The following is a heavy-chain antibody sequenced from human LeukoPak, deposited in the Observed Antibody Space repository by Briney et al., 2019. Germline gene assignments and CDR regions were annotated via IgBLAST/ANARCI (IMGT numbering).Heavy chain of an antibody. D-gene: IGHD2-15*01. Sequence: GRSLRLSCAASGFTFSSYGMHWVRQAPGKGLEWVAVISYDGSNKYYADSVKGRFTSSRDNSKNTLYLQMNSLRAEDTAVYYCAVVAAPLDAFDIWGQGTMVTVSS. J-gene: IGHJ3*02. CDR1: GFTFSSYG. V-gene: IGHV3-30*03. CDR3: AVVAAPLDAFDI. CDR2: ISYDGSNK.